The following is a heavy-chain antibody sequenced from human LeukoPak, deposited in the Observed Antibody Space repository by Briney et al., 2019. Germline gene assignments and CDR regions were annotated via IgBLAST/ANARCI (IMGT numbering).Heavy chain of an antibody. D-gene: IGHD3-10*01. Sequence: AASVKVSCKASGYTFTSYTMHWVRQAPGQRLEWMRWINTGNGNTKYSQEFQGRVTITRDTSARTAYMELSSLRSEVMAVYYCARGAKFRSYGSGTYYTSLPFDPWGQGNPGHRLL. CDR3: ARGAKFRSYGSGTYYTSLPFDP. V-gene: IGHV1-3*03. J-gene: IGHJ5*02. CDR2: INTGNGNT. CDR1: GYTFTSYT.